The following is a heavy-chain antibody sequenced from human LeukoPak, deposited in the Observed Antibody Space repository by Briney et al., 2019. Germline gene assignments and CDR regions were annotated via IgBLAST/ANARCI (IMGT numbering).Heavy chain of an antibody. J-gene: IGHJ4*02. D-gene: IGHD2-2*01. V-gene: IGHV1-69*13. CDR1: GGTFSSYD. Sequence: ASVKVSCKASGGTFSSYDISWVRQAPGQGLEWMGGIIPIFGTANYAQKFQGRVTITADESTSTAYMELSSLRSEDTAVYYCARGGYCSSTSCPSSFDYWGQGTLVTVSS. CDR2: IIPIFGTA. CDR3: ARGGYCSSTSCPSSFDY.